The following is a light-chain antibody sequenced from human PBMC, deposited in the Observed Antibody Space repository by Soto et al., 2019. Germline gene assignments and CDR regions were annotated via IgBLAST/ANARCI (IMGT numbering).Light chain of an antibody. J-gene: IGLJ1*01. V-gene: IGLV1-40*01. CDR1: SSNIGAGFD. CDR3: QSYDNRLGGSDV. CDR2: GNT. Sequence: QSVLTQPPSVSGAPGQRVTISCTGSSSNIGAGFDVHWYQQLPGAAPKLLIYGNTIRPSGVPDRFSGSKSGTSASLAITGLQAEDEADYFCQSYDNRLGGSDVFGIGTKLTVL.